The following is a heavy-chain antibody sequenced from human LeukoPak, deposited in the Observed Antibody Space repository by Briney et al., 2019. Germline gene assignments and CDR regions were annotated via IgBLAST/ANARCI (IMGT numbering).Heavy chain of an antibody. CDR1: GFTISTYG. CDR3: AKSVYHSGNF. Sequence: GGSLILSCAASGFTISTYGMSWVRQAPGKGLEWVSSISGGTTYYADSVKGRFTISRDTSKNTVYLQMNSLRAEDTAVYYCAKSVYHSGNFWGQGTLVTVSS. D-gene: IGHD3-10*01. J-gene: IGHJ4*02. CDR2: ISGGTT. V-gene: IGHV3-23*01.